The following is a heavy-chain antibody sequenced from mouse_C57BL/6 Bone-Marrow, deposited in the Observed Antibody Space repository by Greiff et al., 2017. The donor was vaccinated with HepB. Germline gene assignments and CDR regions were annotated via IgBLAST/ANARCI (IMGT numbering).Heavy chain of an antibody. CDR1: GFTFSDYG. V-gene: IGHV5-17*01. CDR2: ISSGSSTI. J-gene: IGHJ1*03. Sequence: EVKLVESGGGLVKPGGSLKLSCAASGFTFSDYGMHWVRQAPEKGLEWVAYISSGSSTIYYADTVKGRFTISRDNAKNTLFLQMTSLRSEDTAMYYCARGGYYYGSTLSWYFDVWGTGTTVTVSS. CDR3: ARGGYYYGSTLSWYFDV. D-gene: IGHD1-1*01.